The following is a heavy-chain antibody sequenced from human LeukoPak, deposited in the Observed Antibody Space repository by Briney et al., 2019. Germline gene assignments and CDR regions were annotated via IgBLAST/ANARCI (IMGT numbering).Heavy chain of an antibody. CDR3: ARDIKQWLLPRGPSDY. CDR1: GFTINTYA. V-gene: IGHV3-30*04. J-gene: IGHJ4*02. D-gene: IGHD6-19*01. CDR2: ISYDGSNK. Sequence: GRSLRLSCAASGFTINTYALHWVRQAPGKGLEWVAVISYDGSNKYYADSVKGRFTISRDNSKNMLYLQMNNLRTEDTALFYCARDIKQWLLPRGPSDYWGQGTLVTVSS.